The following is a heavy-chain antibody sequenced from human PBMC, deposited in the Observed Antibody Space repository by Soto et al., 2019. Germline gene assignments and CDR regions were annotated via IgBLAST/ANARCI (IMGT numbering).Heavy chain of an antibody. D-gene: IGHD3-16*01. V-gene: IGHV1-69*01. Sequence: QVQLVQSGAEVKKPGSSVKVSCKASGGTFSSYAISWVRQAPGQGLEWMGGIIPIFGTANYAQKFQGRVTIPADDSTSTAYMGLSSLRSEDTAVYYCASRTSWGNYYYYGMDVWGQGTTVTVSS. J-gene: IGHJ6*02. CDR3: ASRTSWGNYYYYGMDV. CDR2: IIPIFGTA. CDR1: GGTFSSYA.